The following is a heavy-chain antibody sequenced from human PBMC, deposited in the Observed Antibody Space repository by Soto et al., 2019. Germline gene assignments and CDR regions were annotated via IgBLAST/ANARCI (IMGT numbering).Heavy chain of an antibody. CDR2: ISSGSTYI. CDR3: ARVDQEYSSGWYFDY. CDR1: GLTFSNYN. J-gene: IGHJ4*01. V-gene: IGHV3-21*01. D-gene: IGHD6-19*01. Sequence: GGSLRLSCAASGLTFSNYNINWVRQAPGKGLEWVSSISSGSTYIYYADSVKGRFTISRDNAKNSVYLQMSSLRAEDTAVYYCARVDQEYSSGWYFDYWGHGTLVTVS.